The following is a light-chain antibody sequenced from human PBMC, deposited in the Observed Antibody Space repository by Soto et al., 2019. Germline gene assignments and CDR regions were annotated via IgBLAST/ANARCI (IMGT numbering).Light chain of an antibody. CDR1: QSISSS. Sequence: DIQMTQSPSTLSASVGDRVGITCRASQSISSSLAWYQQKPGKAPKLLIYAASSLQSGVPSRFSGSGSGTDFTLTISSLQPEDFATYYCQQSYSTPFFGQGTRLEI. CDR3: QQSYSTPF. CDR2: AAS. V-gene: IGKV1-39*01. J-gene: IGKJ5*01.